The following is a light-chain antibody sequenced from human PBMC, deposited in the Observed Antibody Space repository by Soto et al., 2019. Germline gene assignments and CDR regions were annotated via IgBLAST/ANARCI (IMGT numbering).Light chain of an antibody. CDR2: KAS. V-gene: IGKV1-5*03. J-gene: IGKJ1*01. CDR3: QQYNSYPWT. Sequence: DIQMTQSPSTLSASVGDRVTITCRASQSIFSWLAWYQQKTGKAPNLLIHKASSLQSGVPSRFSGSRSGTEFTLTISSLQPEDFASYYCQQYNSYPWTFGQGTKVEIK. CDR1: QSIFSW.